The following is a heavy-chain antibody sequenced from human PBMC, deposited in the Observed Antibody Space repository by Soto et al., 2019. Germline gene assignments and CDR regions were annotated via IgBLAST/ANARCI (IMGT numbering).Heavy chain of an antibody. CDR2: ITAGNGNT. V-gene: IGHV1-3*01. J-gene: IGHJ5*02. CDR1: CYIFTSYN. CDR3: ARTAGPTPFDP. Sequence: GGSVEVSCKVFCYIFTSYNMHLVRQAPGQRLEWMGRITAGNGNTKYSQKFQGRLTITRDTSASTVYMELNNLRSEDTAVYYCARTAGPTPFDPWGQGTPVTVSS. D-gene: IGHD6-19*01.